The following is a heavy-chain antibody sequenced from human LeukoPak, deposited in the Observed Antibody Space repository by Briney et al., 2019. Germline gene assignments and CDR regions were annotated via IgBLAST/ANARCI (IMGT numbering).Heavy chain of an antibody. D-gene: IGHD4-17*01. V-gene: IGHV4-39*07. J-gene: IGHJ5*02. CDR2: IYYSGIT. CDR1: GDSISSSSYY. CDR3: ARKRLTTVFRWFDP. Sequence: SETLSLTCTVSGDSISSSSYYWGWIRQPPGKGLEWIGSIYYSGITYYNPSLKSRVTISVDTSKNQFSLKLSSVTAADTAVYYCARKRLTTVFRWFDPWGQGTLVTVSS.